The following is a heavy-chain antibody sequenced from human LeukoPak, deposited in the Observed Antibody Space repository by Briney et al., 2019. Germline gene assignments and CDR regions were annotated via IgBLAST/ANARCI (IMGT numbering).Heavy chain of an antibody. Sequence: ASVKVSCKASGYTFTGYYMHWVRQAPGQGLEWMGWINPNSGGTNYAQKFQGRVTMTRDTSISTAYMELSRLRSDDTAVYYCARGGYYDSSGYYYPDYWGQGTLVTVSS. CDR3: ARGGYYDSSGYYYPDY. V-gene: IGHV1-2*02. CDR2: INPNSGGT. J-gene: IGHJ4*02. D-gene: IGHD3-22*01. CDR1: GYTFTGYY.